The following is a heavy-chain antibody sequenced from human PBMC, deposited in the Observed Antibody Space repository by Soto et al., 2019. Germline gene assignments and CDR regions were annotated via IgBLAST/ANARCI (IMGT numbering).Heavy chain of an antibody. CDR2: ISYDGSNK. J-gene: IGHJ6*02. CDR3: AKDEIFGVVQGMDV. D-gene: IGHD3-3*01. Sequence: PGGSLRLSCAASGFTFSSYGMHWVRQAPGKGLEWVAVISYDGSNKYYADSVKGRFTISRDNSKNTLYLQMNSLRAEDTAVYYCAKDEIFGVVQGMDVWGQGTTVTVSS. V-gene: IGHV3-30*18. CDR1: GFTFSSYG.